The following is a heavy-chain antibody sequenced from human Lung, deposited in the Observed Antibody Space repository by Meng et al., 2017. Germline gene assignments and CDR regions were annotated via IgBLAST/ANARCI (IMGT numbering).Heavy chain of an antibody. V-gene: IGHV4-4*02. Sequence: QVRLQESGPGLVKPSGTLSLTCGVSGASISSSNWWSWVRQPPGKGLEWIGEIYHSGGTKYNPSLKSRVTISVDKSKNQFSLKLSSVTAADTAVYYCARGLGEAVVPRTMFDYWGQGTLVTVSS. J-gene: IGHJ4*02. CDR2: IYHSGGT. D-gene: IGHD2-2*01. CDR1: GASISSSNW. CDR3: ARGLGEAVVPRTMFDY.